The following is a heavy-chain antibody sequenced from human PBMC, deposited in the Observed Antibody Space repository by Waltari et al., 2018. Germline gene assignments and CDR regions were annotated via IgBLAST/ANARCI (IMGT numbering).Heavy chain of an antibody. J-gene: IGHJ4*02. CDR3: VKGSGLGKRFDY. CDR2: VSGSGGST. CDR1: GFTFSDFA. Sequence: EVQLLESGGGLVQPGGSLRISCAASGFTFSDFAMSWVRQAPGKGLEGVSGVSGSGGSTYYADSVNGRFTISRDNSKNTLYLQMNSLRAEDTAVYYCVKGSGLGKRFDYWGQGTLVTVSS. D-gene: IGHD2-15*01. V-gene: IGHV3-23*01.